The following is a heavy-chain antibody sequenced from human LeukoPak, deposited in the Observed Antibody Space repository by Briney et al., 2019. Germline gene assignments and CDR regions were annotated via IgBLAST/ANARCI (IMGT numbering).Heavy chain of an antibody. J-gene: IGHJ6*03. CDR2: IYTSGST. CDR1: GGSISSYY. D-gene: IGHD4-17*01. Sequence: SETLSLTCTVSGGSISSYYWSWTRQPAGKGLEWIGRIYTSGSTNYNPSLKSRVTMSVDTSKNQFSLKLSSVTAADTAVYYCARESVTTSYYYYYMDVWGKGTTVTISS. CDR3: ARESVTTSYYYYYMDV. V-gene: IGHV4-4*07.